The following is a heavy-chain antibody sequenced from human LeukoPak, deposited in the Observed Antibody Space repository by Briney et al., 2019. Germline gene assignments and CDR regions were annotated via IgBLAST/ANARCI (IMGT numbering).Heavy chain of an antibody. V-gene: IGHV1-18*01. CDR3: ARNYYDSNGYDLNNFDY. CDR1: GYTFTSYG. D-gene: IGHD3-22*01. CDR2: ISAYNGNT. J-gene: IGHJ4*02. Sequence: ASVKVSCKASGYTFTSYGISWVRQAPGQGLEWMGWISAYNGNTNYTQKFQGRVTMTTDTSTSTAYMELRSLRSDDTAVYYCARNYYDSNGYDLNNFDYWGQGTLVTVSS.